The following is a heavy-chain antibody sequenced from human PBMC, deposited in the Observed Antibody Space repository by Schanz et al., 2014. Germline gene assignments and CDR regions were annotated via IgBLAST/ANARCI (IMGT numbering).Heavy chain of an antibody. V-gene: IGHV3-48*01. D-gene: IGHD4-17*01. CDR1: GFTFNSYA. CDR2: IATSSSTR. J-gene: IGHJ4*02. CDR3: ARPRFDYGEVDY. Sequence: DVQLLESGGGLVQPGGSLRLSCAASGFTFNSYAMTWVRQAPGKGLEWLSYIATSSSTRHYADSVKGRVTISRDNSKNTLYLQMNTLRAEDTAVYYCARPRFDYGEVDYWGQGTLVTVSS.